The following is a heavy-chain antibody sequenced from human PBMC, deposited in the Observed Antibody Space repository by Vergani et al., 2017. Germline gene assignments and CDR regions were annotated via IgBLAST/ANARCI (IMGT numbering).Heavy chain of an antibody. J-gene: IGHJ2*01. D-gene: IGHD3-22*01. CDR3: ARPYDGRVDFWYFDL. V-gene: IGHV4-38-2*01. CDR2: IYHSGSP. Sequence: QVQLQESGPGLVKPSETLSLTCAVSGYSISSGYYWGWIRQSPGKGLEWIGSIYHSGSPYYNPSLKSRVTISADTSKNQLSLKLNSVTAADTAVDYCARPYDGRVDFWYFDLWSRGTLVTVSS. CDR1: GYSISSGYY.